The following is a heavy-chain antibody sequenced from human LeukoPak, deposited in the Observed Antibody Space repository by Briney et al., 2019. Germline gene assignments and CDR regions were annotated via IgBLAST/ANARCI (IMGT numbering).Heavy chain of an antibody. CDR2: IGAYNGNT. D-gene: IGHD6-19*01. J-gene: IGHJ4*02. CDR3: ARNPYMRSGWYVPIYFDY. Sequence: ASVKVSCKASGYTFTSYGISWVQQAPGQELEWMGWIGAYNGNTNYAQKLQGRVTMTTDTSTSTAYMELWSLRSDDTAVYYCARNPYMRSGWYVPIYFDYWGQGTLVTVSS. V-gene: IGHV1-18*01. CDR1: GYTFTSYG.